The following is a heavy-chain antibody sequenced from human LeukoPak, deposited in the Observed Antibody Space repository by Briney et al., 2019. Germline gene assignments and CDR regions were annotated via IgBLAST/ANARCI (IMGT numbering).Heavy chain of an antibody. Sequence: PGGSLRLSRAASGCTFSSYAMHWVRQAPGKGLEYVSAISSNGGSTYYANSVKGRFTISRDNSKNTLYLQMGSLRSEDTAVYYCARDLGHRTDYWGQGTLVTVSS. CDR1: GCTFSSYA. CDR2: ISSNGGST. D-gene: IGHD1-1*01. V-gene: IGHV3-64*01. J-gene: IGHJ4*02. CDR3: ARDLGHRTDY.